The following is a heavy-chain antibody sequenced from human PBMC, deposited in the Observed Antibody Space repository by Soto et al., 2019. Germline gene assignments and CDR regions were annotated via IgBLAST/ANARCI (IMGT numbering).Heavy chain of an antibody. CDR1: GYPFTGYY. CDR3: TRGPMWRPQLIKDYGMDV. D-gene: IGHD3-16*01. CDR2: VNPNNGDT. V-gene: IGHV1-2*02. Sequence: GASVKVSCKASGYPFTGYYMHWVRQAPGRRPEWMGWVNPNNGDTHYVQKFQGRVTMTADTSISTGYMELTRLASDDTALYYCTRGPMWRPQLIKDYGMDVWGQGTTVTVSS. J-gene: IGHJ6*02.